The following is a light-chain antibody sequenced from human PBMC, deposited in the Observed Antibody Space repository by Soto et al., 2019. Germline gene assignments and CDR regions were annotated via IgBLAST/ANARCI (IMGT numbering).Light chain of an antibody. J-gene: IGKJ2*01. Sequence: DIVMTQSPLSLPVTPGEPASISCRSSQSLLHSNGYNYLDWYLQKPGQSPQLLISLGSNRASGVPDRFSGSGSATDFTLNIDRVEAEDFGVYYCMQALQSPYTFGQGTKLEIK. V-gene: IGKV2-28*01. CDR2: LGS. CDR1: QSLLHSNGYNY. CDR3: MQALQSPYT.